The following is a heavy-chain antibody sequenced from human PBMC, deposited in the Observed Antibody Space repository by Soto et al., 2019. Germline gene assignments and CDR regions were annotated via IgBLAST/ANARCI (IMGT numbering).Heavy chain of an antibody. V-gene: IGHV1-2*04. CDR3: ARSSTELLWFGELLGLDY. J-gene: IGHJ4*02. D-gene: IGHD3-10*01. CDR2: INPNSGGT. Sequence: ASVKVSCKASGYTFTGYYMHWVRQAPGQGLEWMGWINPNSGGTNYAQKSQGWVTMTRDTSISTAYMELSRLRSDDTAVYYCARSSTELLWFGELLGLDYWGQGTLVTVSS. CDR1: GYTFTGYY.